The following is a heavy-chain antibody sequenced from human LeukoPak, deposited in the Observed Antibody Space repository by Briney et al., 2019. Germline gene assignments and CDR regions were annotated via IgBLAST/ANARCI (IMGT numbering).Heavy chain of an antibody. CDR3: ARGVVAAAGRTFDF. CDR2: IYNSGST. CDR1: GDSFSYFY. D-gene: IGHD6-13*01. J-gene: IGHJ4*02. Sequence: SETLSLTCTVSGDSFSYFYWSWIRQPPGKGLEWIGYIYNSGSTNYNPSLKSRVTISLDTSKNQFSLKLSSVTAADTAVYYCARGVVAAAGRTFDFWGQGTLVTVSS. V-gene: IGHV4-59*01.